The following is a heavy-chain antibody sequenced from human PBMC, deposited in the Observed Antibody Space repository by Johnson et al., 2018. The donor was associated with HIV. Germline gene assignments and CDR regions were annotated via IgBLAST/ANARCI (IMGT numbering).Heavy chain of an antibody. D-gene: IGHD5-12*01. CDR2: IYKGGSET. V-gene: IGHV3-23*03. J-gene: IGHJ3*02. CDR1: GFTFASYA. Sequence: EVQVVESGGGLVQPGGSLRLSCAASGFTFASYAMSWVRQAPGKGLEWISVIYKGGSETYYVDAVKGRFTISRDNAKNSLYLQMNSLRAEDTAVYYTRATIPRDAFDIWGQGTMVTVSS. CDR3: RATIPRDAFDI.